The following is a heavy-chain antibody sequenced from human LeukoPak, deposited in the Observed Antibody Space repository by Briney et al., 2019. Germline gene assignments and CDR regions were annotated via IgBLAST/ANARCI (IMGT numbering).Heavy chain of an antibody. CDR1: GFTFSSYS. CDR3: ARDARWNWNYVDY. D-gene: IGHD1-1*01. J-gene: IGHJ4*02. CDR2: ISSSSSYI. Sequence: GGSLRLSCAASGFTFSSYSMNWVRQAPGKGLEWVSSISSSSSYIYYADSVKGRFTISRDNAKNSLYLQMNSLRAKDTAVYYCARDARWNWNYVDYWGQGTLVTVSS. V-gene: IGHV3-21*01.